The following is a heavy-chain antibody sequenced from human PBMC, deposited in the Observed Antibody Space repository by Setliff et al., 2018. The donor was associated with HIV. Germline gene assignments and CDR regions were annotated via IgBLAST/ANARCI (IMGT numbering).Heavy chain of an antibody. CDR1: GFTFNNAW. CDR3: AKDRLPDGSSWYYLDY. D-gene: IGHD6-13*01. CDR2: IKSKTDGGTT. J-gene: IGHJ4*02. Sequence: GGSLRLSCAASGFTFNNAWMTWVRQAPGKGLEWVGHIKSKTDGGTTDYAAPVKGRFTVSRDNSKNTLYLQMNSLRPEDTALYYCAKDRLPDGSSWYYLDYWGQGTLVTVSS. V-gene: IGHV3-15*05.